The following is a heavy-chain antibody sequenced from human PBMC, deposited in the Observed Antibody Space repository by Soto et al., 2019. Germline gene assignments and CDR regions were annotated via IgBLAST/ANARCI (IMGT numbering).Heavy chain of an antibody. CDR3: ARVIVNWFDP. J-gene: IGHJ5*02. Sequence: QVQLGQPGGEVPKPGASVKVSCKASGYTFTSYGISWVRQAPGQGLEWVGWINTYTGDTNYAQRFQGRVTMTTDIPTSTAYMELRSLRSDDTAVYYCARVIVNWFDPWGQGTQVTVSS. CDR1: GYTFTSYG. CDR2: INTYTGDT. V-gene: IGHV1-18*04. D-gene: IGHD3-16*02.